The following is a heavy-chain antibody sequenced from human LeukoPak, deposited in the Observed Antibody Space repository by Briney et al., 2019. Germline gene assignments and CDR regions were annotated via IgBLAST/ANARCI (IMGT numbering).Heavy chain of an antibody. J-gene: IGHJ3*02. V-gene: IGHV1-18*01. D-gene: IGHD2-2*01. CDR1: GYTFTSYG. CDR3: ARSDIVVVPAAISHALDI. Sequence: ASVKVSCKASGYTFTSYGISWVRQAPGQGLEWMGWISTYNGNTNYAEKLQGRVTMTTDTSTSTAYMELRSLRSDDTAVYYCARSDIVVVPAAISHALDIWGEGTMVSVSS. CDR2: ISTYNGNT.